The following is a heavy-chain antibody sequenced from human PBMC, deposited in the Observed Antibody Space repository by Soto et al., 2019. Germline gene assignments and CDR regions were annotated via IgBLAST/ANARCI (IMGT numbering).Heavy chain of an antibody. CDR2: ISAGGRDT. J-gene: IGHJ4*02. Sequence: GGSLRLSCVASGFTFSNYAMSWVRQAPGKGLEWVSGISAGGRDTYYADSVKDRFTISRDSFKNTLYLQMNSLRAEDTGTYYCAKGKNSGWYYFDYWGQGALVTVSS. CDR1: GFTFSNYA. CDR3: AKGKNSGWYYFDY. D-gene: IGHD6-19*01. V-gene: IGHV3-23*01.